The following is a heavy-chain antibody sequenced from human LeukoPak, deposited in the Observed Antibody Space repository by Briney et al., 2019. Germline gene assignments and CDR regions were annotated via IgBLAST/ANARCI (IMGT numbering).Heavy chain of an antibody. V-gene: IGHV4-59*08. CDR1: GGSFSGYY. Sequence: SETLSLTCAVYGGSFSGYYWSWIRQPPGKGLEWIGYIYYSGSTNYNPSLKSRVTISVDTSKNQFSLKLSSVTAADTAVYYCARLYCSSTSCSIDYWGQGTLVTVSS. CDR2: IYYSGST. CDR3: ARLYCSSTSCSIDY. J-gene: IGHJ4*02. D-gene: IGHD2-2*01.